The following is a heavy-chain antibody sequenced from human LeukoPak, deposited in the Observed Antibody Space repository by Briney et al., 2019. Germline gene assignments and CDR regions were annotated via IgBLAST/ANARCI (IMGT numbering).Heavy chain of an antibody. CDR1: GGSISSGGYY. D-gene: IGHD5-12*01. V-gene: IGHV4-31*03. Sequence: SETLSLTCTVSGGSISSGGYYWSWIRQHPGKGLEWIGFIYYSGSTYYNPSLKSRVTISVGTSKNQFSLKLSSVTAADTAVYYCARASGSAGWFDPWGQGTLVTVSS. CDR2: IYYSGST. J-gene: IGHJ5*02. CDR3: ARASGSAGWFDP.